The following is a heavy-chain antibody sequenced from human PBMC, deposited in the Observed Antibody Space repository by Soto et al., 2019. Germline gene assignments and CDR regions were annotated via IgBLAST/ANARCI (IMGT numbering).Heavy chain of an antibody. CDR1: CYPVSSSDYY. D-gene: IGHD2-15*01. CDR3: APLTVSLSGPYGIHV. V-gene: IGHV4-39*01. J-gene: IGHJ6*02. CDR2: MFYSGLT. Sequence: SETLSLTCSVSCYPVSSSDYYWAWIRQPPGKGLEWIGSMFYSGLTYYNPSLKSRVTLSVDTSKNHFSVRLNSVTAADTAVYYCAPLTVSLSGPYGIHVWGQGTTVTVSS.